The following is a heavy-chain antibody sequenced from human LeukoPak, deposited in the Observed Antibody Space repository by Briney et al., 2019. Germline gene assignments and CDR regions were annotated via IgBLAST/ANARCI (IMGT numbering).Heavy chain of an antibody. CDR3: AKDLYGDYYFDY. J-gene: IGHJ4*02. V-gene: IGHV3-23*01. CDR1: GFTFSSHA. CDR2: ISNSGGTT. D-gene: IGHD4-17*01. Sequence: PGGSLRLSCAASGFTFSSHAMNWVRQAPGKGLEWVSGISNSGGTTYYAASVKGRFTISRDNSKNTLYLQMNSLRAEDTAVYYCAKDLYGDYYFDYWGQGTLVTVPS.